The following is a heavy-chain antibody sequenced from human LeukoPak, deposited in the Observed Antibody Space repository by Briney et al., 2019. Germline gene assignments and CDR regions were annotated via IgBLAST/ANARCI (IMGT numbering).Heavy chain of an antibody. V-gene: IGHV1-46*01. Sequence: ASVKVSCKASGYTFTRYYMHWVRQAPGQGLEWMGIINPSGGSTSYAQKFQGRVTMTRDTSTSTVYMELSSLRSEDTAVYYCAREGGSGTYAPYYYMDVWGKGTTVTVSS. CDR3: AREGGSGTYAPYYYMDV. CDR1: GYTFTRYY. D-gene: IGHD3-10*01. J-gene: IGHJ6*03. CDR2: INPSGGST.